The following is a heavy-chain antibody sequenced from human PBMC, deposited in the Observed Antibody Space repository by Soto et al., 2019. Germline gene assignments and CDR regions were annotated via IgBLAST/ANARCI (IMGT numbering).Heavy chain of an antibody. J-gene: IGHJ6*02. D-gene: IGHD3-3*01. CDR1: SGSISSPNW. Sequence: PSETLSLTCAVSSGSISSPNWWSWVRQPPGKGLEWIGEVYHSGSTTYNPSLKSRVTISVDKSKNQLSLKLTSVTAADTAVYYCARETHWSGYYRDYYYYYGMDVWGQGTTVTVSS. CDR2: VYHSGST. V-gene: IGHV4-4*02. CDR3: ARETHWSGYYRDYYYYYGMDV.